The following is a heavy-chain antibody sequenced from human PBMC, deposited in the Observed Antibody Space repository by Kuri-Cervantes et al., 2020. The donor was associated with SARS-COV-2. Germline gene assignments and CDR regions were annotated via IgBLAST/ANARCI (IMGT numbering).Heavy chain of an antibody. CDR1: GFTLSSYA. V-gene: IGHV3-30-3*01. CDR2: IPYDGNTT. D-gene: IGHD3-16*01. Sequence: GGSLRLSCAASGFTLSSYAIHWVRQAPGKGLEWVAFIPYDGNTTYYADSVKGRFTISRDNSRNSLFLQMNSLRTEDTAIYYCVIGAGGNSWGQGTLVTVSS. CDR3: VIGAGGNS. J-gene: IGHJ4*02.